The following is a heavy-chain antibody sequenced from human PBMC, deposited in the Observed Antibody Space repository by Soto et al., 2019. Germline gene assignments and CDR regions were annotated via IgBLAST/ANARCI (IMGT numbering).Heavy chain of an antibody. V-gene: IGHV3-48*01. D-gene: IGHD6-13*01. J-gene: IGHJ5*02. CDR3: ARHPERIAQIGWFDP. Sequence: HPGGSLRLSCEVSGFNFTAYWMHWVRQAPGKGLEWVSYISSSSSTIYYADSVKGRFTISRDNAKNSLYLQMNSLRAEDTAVYYCARHPERIAQIGWFDPWGQGTLVTVSS. CDR1: GFNFTAYW. CDR2: ISSSSSTI.